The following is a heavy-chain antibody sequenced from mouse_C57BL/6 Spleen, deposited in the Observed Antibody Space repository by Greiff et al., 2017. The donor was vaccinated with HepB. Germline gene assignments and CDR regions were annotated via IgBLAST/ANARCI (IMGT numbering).Heavy chain of an antibody. CDR1: GYSFTDYN. D-gene: IGHD1-1*01. CDR3: ARSGGCITTVVDYFDD. CDR2: INPNYGTT. J-gene: IGHJ2*01. V-gene: IGHV1-39*01. Sequence: EVQLQQSGPELVKPGASVKISCKASGYSFTDYNMNWVKQSTGKSLEWIGVINPNYGTTSYNQKFKGKAKLTVDQSSSTAYMQLNSLTSEDSAVYYCARSGGCITTVVDYFDDWGQGTTLTVSS.